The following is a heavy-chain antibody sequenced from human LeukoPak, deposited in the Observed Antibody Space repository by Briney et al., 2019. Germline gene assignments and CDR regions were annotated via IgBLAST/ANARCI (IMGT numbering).Heavy chain of an antibody. V-gene: IGHV3-21*01. Sequence: GGSLRLSYAASGFTFSSYSMNWVRQAPGKGLEWVSSISSSSYIYYADSVKGRFTISRDNAKNSLYLQMNSLRAEDTAMYHCARDIADGDYGRAFDYWGQGTLVTVSS. J-gene: IGHJ4*02. CDR1: GFTFSSYS. D-gene: IGHD4-17*01. CDR2: ISSSSYI. CDR3: ARDIADGDYGRAFDY.